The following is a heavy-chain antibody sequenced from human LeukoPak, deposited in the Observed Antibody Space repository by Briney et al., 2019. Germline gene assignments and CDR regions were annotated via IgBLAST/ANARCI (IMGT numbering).Heavy chain of an antibody. Sequence: ASLKVSCKASGYTFTSYAVNWVRQAPGQGLEWMGWINTNTGNPTNVQGFTGGVVFSLDTSVSTAYLQISSAKAEDTAVYYCARVYTTVAGLNWFDPWGQGTLVTVSP. D-gene: IGHD6-19*01. CDR3: ARVYTTVAGLNWFDP. J-gene: IGHJ5*02. CDR2: INTNTGNP. V-gene: IGHV7-4-1*02. CDR1: GYTFTSYA.